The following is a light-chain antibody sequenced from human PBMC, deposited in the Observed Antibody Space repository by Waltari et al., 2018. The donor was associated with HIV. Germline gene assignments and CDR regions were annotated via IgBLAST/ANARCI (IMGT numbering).Light chain of an antibody. CDR3: QQRSNWPPT. Sequence: EIVLTQSPATLSLSPGERATLFCRASQRVSSYLAWYQQKPGQAPRLLIYDASNRATGIPARFSGSGSGTDFTLTISSLEPEDFAVYYCQQRSNWPPTFGQGTKVEIK. J-gene: IGKJ1*01. CDR1: QRVSSY. V-gene: IGKV3-11*01. CDR2: DAS.